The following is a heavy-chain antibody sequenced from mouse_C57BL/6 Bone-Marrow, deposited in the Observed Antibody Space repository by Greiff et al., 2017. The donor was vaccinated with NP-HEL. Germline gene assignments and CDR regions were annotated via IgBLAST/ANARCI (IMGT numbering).Heavy chain of an antibody. Sequence: SGPELVKPGASVKIPCKASGYTFTDYNMDWVKQSHGKSLEWIGDINPNNGGTIYNQKFKGKATLTVDKSSSTAYMELRSLTSEDTAVYYGARGASGGNCGFAYWGQGTLVTVSA. CDR2: INPNNGGT. J-gene: IGHJ3*01. V-gene: IGHV1-18*01. CDR3: ARGASGGNCGFAY. D-gene: IGHD2-1*01. CDR1: GYTFTDYN.